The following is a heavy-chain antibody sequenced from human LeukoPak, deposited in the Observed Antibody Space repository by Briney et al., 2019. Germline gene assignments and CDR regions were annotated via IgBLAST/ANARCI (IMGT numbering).Heavy chain of an antibody. D-gene: IGHD2-2*01. V-gene: IGHV3-21*01. Sequence: GGSLRLSCAASGFTFSSYAMSWVRQAPGKGLEWVSSISTGSTYIYYADSLEGRFTVSRDNAKNSLYLQMNSLRAEDTAVYYCARPYCSSTTCPHQRYAYAMDVWGQGTTVTVSS. CDR3: ARPYCSSTTCPHQRYAYAMDV. CDR2: ISTGSTYI. J-gene: IGHJ6*02. CDR1: GFTFSSYA.